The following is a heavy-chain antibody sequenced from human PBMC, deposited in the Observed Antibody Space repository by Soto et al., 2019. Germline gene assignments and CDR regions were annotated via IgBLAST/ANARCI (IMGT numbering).Heavy chain of an antibody. V-gene: IGHV3-21*01. J-gene: IGHJ4*02. CDR1: GCTFNSFS. D-gene: IGHD1-26*01. Sequence: GALRISCEPFGCTFNSFSMNWIRQAAWKGLEWVSSISSSSSYIYYADSVKGRFTISRDNAKNSLYLQMNSLRAEDTAVYDCAGHRLVDFAFRGQGTLVSVSP. CDR2: ISSSSSYI. CDR3: AGHRLVDFAF.